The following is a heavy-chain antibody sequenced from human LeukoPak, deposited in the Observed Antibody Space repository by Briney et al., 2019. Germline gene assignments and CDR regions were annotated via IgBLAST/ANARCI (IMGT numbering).Heavy chain of an antibody. CDR3: ARESPFTWRHQFPH. CDR1: GGSISSSSCY. D-gene: IGHD3-16*01. V-gene: IGHV4-39*07. CDR2: IFYSGST. Sequence: SETLSLTCTVSGGSISSSSCYWGWIRQPPGKGLEWIGSIFYSGSTYYNPSLKSRVTISVDTSKNQFSLKLSSVTAADTAVYYCARESPFTWRHQFPHWGQGTLVTVSS. J-gene: IGHJ1*01.